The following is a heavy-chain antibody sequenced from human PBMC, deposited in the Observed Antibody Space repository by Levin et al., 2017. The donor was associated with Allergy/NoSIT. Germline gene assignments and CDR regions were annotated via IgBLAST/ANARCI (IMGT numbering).Heavy chain of an antibody. CDR1: GFSFSSYW. J-gene: IGHJ4*02. D-gene: IGHD3-22*01. V-gene: IGHV3-7*01. CDR3: AREGYSYDSSGFSPTRDDY. CDR2: IKRDGSEK. Sequence: SCAASGFSFSSYWMSWVRQAPGKGLEWVANIKRDGSEKHYVDSVKGRFTISRDNAKNSLYLQMNSLRAEDTAVYYCAREGYSYDSSGFSPTRDDYWGQGTLVTVSS.